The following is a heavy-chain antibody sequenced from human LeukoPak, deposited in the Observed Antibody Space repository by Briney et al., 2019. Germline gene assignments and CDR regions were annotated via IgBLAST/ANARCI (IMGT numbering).Heavy chain of an antibody. J-gene: IGHJ6*03. CDR3: AKIGAVGYGDYVLRYYYYYYMDV. Sequence: PGGSLRLSCAASGFTFSSYGMHWVRQAPGKGLERVAFIRYDGSNKYYADSVRGRFTISRDNSKNTLYLQMNSLRAEDTAVYYCAKIGAVGYGDYVLRYYYYYYMDVWGKGTTVTISS. V-gene: IGHV3-30*02. D-gene: IGHD4-17*01. CDR2: IRYDGSNK. CDR1: GFTFSSYG.